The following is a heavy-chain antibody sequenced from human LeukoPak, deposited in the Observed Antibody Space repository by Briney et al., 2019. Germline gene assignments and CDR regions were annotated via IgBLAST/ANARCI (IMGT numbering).Heavy chain of an antibody. J-gene: IGHJ3*02. V-gene: IGHV1-8*01. D-gene: IGHD3-22*01. CDR3: ARDSSYRITMIVVVPDAFDI. CDR2: MNPNSGNT. CDR1: GYTFTSYD. Sequence: ASVKVSCKASGYTFTSYDINWVRQATGQGLEWMGWMNPNSGNTGYAQKFQGRVTMTRNTSISTAYMELRSLRSDDTAVYYCARDSSYRITMIVVVPDAFDIWGQGTMVTVSS.